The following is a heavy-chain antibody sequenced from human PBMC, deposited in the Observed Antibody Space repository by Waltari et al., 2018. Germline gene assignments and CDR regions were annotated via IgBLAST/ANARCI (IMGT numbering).Heavy chain of an antibody. J-gene: IGHJ2*01. CDR3: ARDRDTSGYYPEYWFFDL. D-gene: IGHD3-22*01. CDR2: IYYSGST. CDR1: GGSIPTSY. V-gene: IGHV4-59*01. Sequence: QVQLQESGPTLVKPSETLSLTCTVSGGSIPTSYWSWIRQSPGKGLEWIGYIYYSGSTSYNPSLKSRATISLDKSKNQFSLELSSVTAADTAVYYCARDRDTSGYYPEYWFFDLWGRGTLITVSS.